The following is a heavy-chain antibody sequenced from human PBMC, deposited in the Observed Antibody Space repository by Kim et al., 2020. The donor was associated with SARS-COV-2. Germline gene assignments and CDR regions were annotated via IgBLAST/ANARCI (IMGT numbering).Heavy chain of an antibody. CDR3: ARLSLRWLQSPYYFDY. CDR1: GGSVSSGSYY. J-gene: IGHJ4*02. CDR2: IYYSGST. D-gene: IGHD5-12*01. Sequence: SETLSLTCTVSGGSVSSGSYYWSWIRQPPGKGLEWIGYIYYSGSTNYNPSLKSRVTISVDTSKNQFSLKLSSVTAADTAVYYCARLSLRWLQSPYYFDYWGQGTLVTVSS. V-gene: IGHV4-61*01.